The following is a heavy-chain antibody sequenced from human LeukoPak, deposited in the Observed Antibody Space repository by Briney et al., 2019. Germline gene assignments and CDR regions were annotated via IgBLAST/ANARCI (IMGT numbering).Heavy chain of an antibody. V-gene: IGHV3-9*01. CDR1: GFTFYDYA. Sequence: GGSLRLSCAASGFTFYDYAMHWVRHAPGKGLEWVSGISWNSGTIGYADFVKGRFTISRDNAKHSLYLEINSLRAEDTALYYCAKDLSTSWQPVGFSHWGQGTLVTVSS. J-gene: IGHJ4*02. CDR3: AKDLSTSWQPVGFSH. CDR2: ISWNSGTI. D-gene: IGHD6-13*01.